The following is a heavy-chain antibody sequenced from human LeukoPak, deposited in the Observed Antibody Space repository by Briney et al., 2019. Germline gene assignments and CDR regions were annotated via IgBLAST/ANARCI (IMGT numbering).Heavy chain of an antibody. Sequence: GGSLRLSCAASGFTFSSYGMHWVRQAPGKGLEWVAVIWYDGSNKFYADSVEGRFTISRDNSKNTPYLQMNSLRAEDTAVYYCARDRAAADLDYWGQGTLVTVSS. V-gene: IGHV3-33*01. CDR2: IWYDGSNK. D-gene: IGHD6-13*01. J-gene: IGHJ4*02. CDR3: ARDRAAADLDY. CDR1: GFTFSSYG.